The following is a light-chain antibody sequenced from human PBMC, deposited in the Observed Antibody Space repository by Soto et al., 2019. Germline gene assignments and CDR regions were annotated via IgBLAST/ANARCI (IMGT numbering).Light chain of an antibody. V-gene: IGKV3-20*01. CDR2: GAS. CDR1: QSVSNNY. CDR3: QQYGSSGT. J-gene: IGKJ1*01. Sequence: EIVLTQSPGTLSLSPGETATLSCRASQSVSNNYLAWYQQKPGQAPRLLIYGASNRATGIPDRFSGSGSGTDFTLTISRLEPEDFAVYYCQQYGSSGTFGQGTRW.